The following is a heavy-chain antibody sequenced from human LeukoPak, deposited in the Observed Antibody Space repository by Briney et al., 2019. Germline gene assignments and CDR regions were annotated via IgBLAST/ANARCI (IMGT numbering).Heavy chain of an antibody. CDR1: GFTFSSYS. CDR2: ISTSSGTI. D-gene: IGHD1-26*01. CDR3: ARTIVGTGYDAFDM. Sequence: GGSLRLSCAASGFTFSSYSMNWVRQAPGKGLEWVSYISTSSGTIFYADSVKGRFTISRDNAKNSLFLQMNSLRDEDTAVYFCARTIVGTGYDAFDMWGQGTLVTVSS. V-gene: IGHV3-48*02. J-gene: IGHJ3*02.